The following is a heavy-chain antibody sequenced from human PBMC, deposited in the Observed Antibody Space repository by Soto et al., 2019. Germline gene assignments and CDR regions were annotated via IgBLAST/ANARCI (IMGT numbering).Heavy chain of an antibody. J-gene: IGHJ6*02. V-gene: IGHV3-23*01. CDR3: AKKMGSGYYEPNYYYGMDV. Sequence: PVGSLRLSCAASGFTFSSYAMSWVRQAPGKGLEWVSAISGSGGSTYYADSVKGRFTISRDNSKNTLYLQMNSLRAEDTAVYYCAKKMGSGYYEPNYYYGMDVWGQGTTVTVSS. CDR2: ISGSGGST. D-gene: IGHD3-22*01. CDR1: GFTFSSYA.